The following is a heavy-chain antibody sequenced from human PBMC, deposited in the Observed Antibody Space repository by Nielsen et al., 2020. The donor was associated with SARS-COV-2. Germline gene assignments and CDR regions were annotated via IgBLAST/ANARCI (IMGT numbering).Heavy chain of an antibody. CDR3: CAYSYGTLSYFDR. V-gene: IGHV3-30*03. J-gene: IGHJ4*02. CDR1: GFTFSSYG. Sequence: GESLKISCAASGFTFSSYGMHWVRQAPGKGLEWVAVIPFDGSNKKYADSVKGRFTISRDNSKNTLYLQMNSLRAEDTAVYYCCAYSYGTLSYFDRWGLGTLVTVSS. CDR2: IPFDGSNK. D-gene: IGHD5-18*01.